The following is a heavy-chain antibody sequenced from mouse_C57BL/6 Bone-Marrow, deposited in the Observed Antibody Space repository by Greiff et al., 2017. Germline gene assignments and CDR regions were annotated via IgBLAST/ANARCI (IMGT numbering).Heavy chain of an antibody. D-gene: IGHD1-1*01. J-gene: IGHJ2*01. CDR2: IWTGGGT. V-gene: IGHV2-9-1*01. CDR3: ARNSPVYYYGSSLDY. CDR1: GFSLTSYA. Sequence: VKLQESGPGLVAPSQSLSITCTVSGFSLTSYAISWVRQPPGKGLEWLGVIWTGGGTNYNSALKSRLSISKDNSKSQVFLKMNSLQTDDTARYYCARNSPVYYYGSSLDYWGQGTTLTVSS.